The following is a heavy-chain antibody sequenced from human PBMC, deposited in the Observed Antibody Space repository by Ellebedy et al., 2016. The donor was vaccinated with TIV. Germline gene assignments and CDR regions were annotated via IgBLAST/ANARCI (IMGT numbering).Heavy chain of an antibody. CDR3: ARAVDTAIVNYY. J-gene: IGHJ4*02. Sequence: SETLSLTCTVSGGSISSGEYFWSWIRQPPGKGLEWIGYIYSRGNTYYTPSLKSRVTISLDTSKNQFPLKLTSVTAADTAVYYCARAVDTAIVNYYWGQGTLVTVSS. V-gene: IGHV4-30-4*01. CDR2: IYSRGNT. D-gene: IGHD5-18*01. CDR1: GGSISSGEYF.